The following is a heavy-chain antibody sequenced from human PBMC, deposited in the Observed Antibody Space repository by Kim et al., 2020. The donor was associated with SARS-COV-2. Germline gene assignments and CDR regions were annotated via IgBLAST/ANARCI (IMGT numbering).Heavy chain of an antibody. CDR2: INHSGST. Sequence: SETLSLTCAVYGGSFSGYYWSWIRQPPGKGLEWIGEINHSGSTNYNPSLKSRVTISVDTSKNQFSLKLSSVTAADTAVYYCARSRYYDILTGYYCRYYY. J-gene: IGHJ6*01. D-gene: IGHD3-9*01. CDR3: ARSRYYDILTGYYCRYYY. V-gene: IGHV4-34*01. CDR1: GGSFSGYY.